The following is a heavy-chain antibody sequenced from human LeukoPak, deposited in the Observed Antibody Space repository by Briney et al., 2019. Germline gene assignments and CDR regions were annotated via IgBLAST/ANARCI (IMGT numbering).Heavy chain of an antibody. V-gene: IGHV3-23*01. CDR1: GFTFSSYA. J-gene: IGHJ4*02. Sequence: GGSLRLSCAASGFTFSSYAMSWVRQAPGKGLEWVSAISGSGGSTYYADSVRGRFTISRDNSKNTLYLQMNSLRAEDTAVYYCTRFGTFGELLYGDYWGQGTLVTVSS. CDR3: TRFGTFGELLYGDY. CDR2: ISGSGGST. D-gene: IGHD3-10*01.